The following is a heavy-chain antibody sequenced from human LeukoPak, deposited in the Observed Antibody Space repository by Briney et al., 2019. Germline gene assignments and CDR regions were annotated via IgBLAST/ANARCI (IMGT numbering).Heavy chain of an antibody. CDR3: ARGGSGWSQAFDY. CDR2: INPNSGGT. J-gene: IGHJ4*02. CDR1: GYTFTGYY. V-gene: IGHV1-2*02. D-gene: IGHD6-19*01. Sequence: ASVKVSCKASGYTFTGYYMHWVRQAPGQGLEWMGWINPNSGGTNYAQKFQGRVTMTRNTSISTAYMELSSLRSEDTAVYYCARGGSGWSQAFDYWGQGTLVTVSS.